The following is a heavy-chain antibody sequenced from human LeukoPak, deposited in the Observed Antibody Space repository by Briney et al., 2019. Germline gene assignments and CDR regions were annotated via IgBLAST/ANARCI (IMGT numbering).Heavy chain of an antibody. J-gene: IGHJ4*02. V-gene: IGHV3-33*01. CDR3: AREYGSGSLVY. D-gene: IGHD3-10*01. Sequence: GGSLRLSCAASGFTFSSSGMHWVRQAPGKGLEWVAVIWYDGTNKYYADSVKGRFTISKDISKNTLYLQMNSLRAEDTALYYCAREYGSGSLVYWGQGTLVTVSS. CDR1: GFTFSSSG. CDR2: IWYDGTNK.